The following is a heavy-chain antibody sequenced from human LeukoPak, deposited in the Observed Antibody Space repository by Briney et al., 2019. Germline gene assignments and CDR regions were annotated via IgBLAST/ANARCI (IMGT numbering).Heavy chain of an antibody. J-gene: IGHJ4*02. D-gene: IGHD2-2*01. CDR2: ISYDGSNK. CDR3: ARDWYHAIDY. Sequence: GGSLRLSCAASTFTFSSYSMHWVRQAPGKGLEWVAVISYDGSNKYYADSLKGRFTISRDNAKNTLYLQMNSLRAEDTAVYYCARDWYHAIDYWGQGTLVTVSS. V-gene: IGHV3-30*04. CDR1: TFTFSSYS.